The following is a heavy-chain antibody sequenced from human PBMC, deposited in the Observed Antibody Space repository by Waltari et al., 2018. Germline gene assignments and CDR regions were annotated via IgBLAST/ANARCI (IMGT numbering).Heavy chain of an antibody. J-gene: IGHJ6*03. Sequence: EVQLVESGGDLVQPGGSLRLSCAVSGFIFSGYEMSWVRQAPGKGFEWISYISYSGETIHYADSVQGRFTTSRDHSKNSLILQMDSLRAEDTAIYYCARDHYMDVWGKGTTVTVSS. CDR3: ARDHYMDV. CDR1: GFIFSGYE. V-gene: IGHV3-48*03. CDR2: ISYSGETI.